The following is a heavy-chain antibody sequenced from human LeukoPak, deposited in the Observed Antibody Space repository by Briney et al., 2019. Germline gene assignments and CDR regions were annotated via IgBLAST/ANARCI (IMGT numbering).Heavy chain of an antibody. CDR2: ITTRSDYI. J-gene: IGHJ4*02. D-gene: IGHD1-14*01. V-gene: IGHV3-21*01. CDR1: GFTFSIYA. CDR3: ARDPSPGDY. Sequence: GGSLRLSCAASGFTFSIYAMSWVRQAPGKGLEWVSSITTRSDYISYADSVRGRFTISRDNAKNFLYLQMNSLRAEDTAMYYCARDPSPGDYWGQGTLVTVSS.